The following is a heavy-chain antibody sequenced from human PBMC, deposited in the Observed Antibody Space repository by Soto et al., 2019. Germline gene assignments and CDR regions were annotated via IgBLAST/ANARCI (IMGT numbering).Heavy chain of an antibody. CDR1: GDTFSTDV. V-gene: IGHV1-69*12. Sequence: QVQLVQSGAEVREPGSSVKVSCKASGDTFSTDVISWVRQAPGQGLEWMGGIIPVFGTANYAQKFQGRVTITADESMNTAYMDLSILSSEDTAVFYCARGYSYGRSYYFYYGMDVWGQGTTVTVSS. D-gene: IGHD5-18*01. J-gene: IGHJ6*02. CDR2: IIPVFGTA. CDR3: ARGYSYGRSYYFYYGMDV.